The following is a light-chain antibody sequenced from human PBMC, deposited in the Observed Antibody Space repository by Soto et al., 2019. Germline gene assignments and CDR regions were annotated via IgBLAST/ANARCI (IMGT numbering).Light chain of an antibody. Sequence: QSALTQPHSVSGSPGQSVTISCTGTSSDVGAYNYVSWYQQHPGKAPKLMIYDVSKRPSEVPDRFSGSKSGNTASLTISGLQAEDEADYYCCSCAGTYSLLFGGGTKLTVL. CDR2: DVS. V-gene: IGLV2-11*01. CDR3: CSCAGTYSLL. J-gene: IGLJ2*01. CDR1: SSDVGAYNY.